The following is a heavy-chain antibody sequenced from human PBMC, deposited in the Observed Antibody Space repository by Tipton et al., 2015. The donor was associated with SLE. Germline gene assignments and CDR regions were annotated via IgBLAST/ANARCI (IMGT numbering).Heavy chain of an antibody. CDR1: GGSISSSSYY. J-gene: IGHJ4*02. D-gene: IGHD5-24*01. V-gene: IGHV4-61*09. CDR2: IYTSGST. CDR3: ARGREGPDY. Sequence: TLSLTCTVSGGSISSSSYYWSWIRQPAGKGLEWIGHIYTSGSTNYNPSLKSRVTISVETSKNQFSLQLSSVTAADTAVYYCARGREGPDYWGQGTLVTVSS.